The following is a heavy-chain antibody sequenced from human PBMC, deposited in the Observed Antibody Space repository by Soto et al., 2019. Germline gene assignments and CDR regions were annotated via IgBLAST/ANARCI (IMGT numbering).Heavy chain of an antibody. V-gene: IGHV3-33*01. Sequence: QVQVVESGGGVVQPGTSLTLSCALSGVTLSRSGMHWVRQAPGKGLEWVAVLWHNGYTKYYGDSVKGRFTIFRDNSRNTDYPKMTRLRGEDTAIYDYVSEDSDAKEDNNDAYELWGRGTLVTVSS. D-gene: IGHD2-15*01. CDR2: LWHNGYTK. J-gene: IGHJ3*01. CDR1: GVTLSRSG. CDR3: VSEDSDAKEDNNDAYEL.